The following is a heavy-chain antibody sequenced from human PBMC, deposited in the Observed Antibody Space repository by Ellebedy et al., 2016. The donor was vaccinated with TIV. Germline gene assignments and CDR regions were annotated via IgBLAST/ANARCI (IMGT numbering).Heavy chain of an antibody. Sequence: SETLSLXCAVSGGSISSINWRSWVRQPPGKGLEWIGEIYHSGSTNYNPSLKSRITMTVDKSKNQFSLKVSSVTAADTAVYFCARGGHIAAATTSYFDSWGQGTLVTVSS. CDR3: ARGGHIAAATTSYFDS. CDR1: GGSISSINW. J-gene: IGHJ4*02. CDR2: IYHSGST. D-gene: IGHD6-13*01. V-gene: IGHV4-4*02.